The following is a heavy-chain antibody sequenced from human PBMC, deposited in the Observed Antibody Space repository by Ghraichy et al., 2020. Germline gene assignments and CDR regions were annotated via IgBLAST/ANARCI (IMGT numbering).Heavy chain of an antibody. CDR2: IYTSGST. D-gene: IGHD3-10*01. V-gene: IGHV4-61*02. J-gene: IGHJ5*02. Sequence: SETLSLTCTVSGGSISSGSYYWSWIRQPAGKGLEWIGRIYTSGSTNYNPSLKSRVTISVDTSKNQFSLKLSSVTAADTAVYYCARGVPMVRGVRPCWFDPWGQGTLVTVSS. CDR1: GGSISSGSYY. CDR3: ARGVPMVRGVRPCWFDP.